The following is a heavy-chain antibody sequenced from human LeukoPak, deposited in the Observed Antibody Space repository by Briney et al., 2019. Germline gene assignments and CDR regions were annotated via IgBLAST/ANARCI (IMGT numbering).Heavy chain of an antibody. CDR2: IIPIFGTA. CDR1: GGTFSSYA. CDR3: AREDIVATRWFDP. J-gene: IGHJ5*02. V-gene: IGHV1-69*13. Sequence: SVKVSCKASGGTFSSYAISWVRQPPGQGLEWMGGIIPIFGTANYAQKFQGRVTITADESTSTAYMELSSLRSEDTAVYYCAREDIVATRWFDPWGQGTLVTVSS. D-gene: IGHD5-12*01.